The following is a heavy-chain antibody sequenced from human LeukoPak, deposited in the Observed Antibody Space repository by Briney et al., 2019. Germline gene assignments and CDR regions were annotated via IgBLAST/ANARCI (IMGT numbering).Heavy chain of an antibody. V-gene: IGHV3-11*01. Sequence: PGGSLRLSCAASGLTFSDYYMSWIRQAPGKGLEWVSYISSSGSTIYYADSVKGRFTISRDNAKNSLYLQMNSLRAEDTAVYYCAREDRIVVVPAASYYYYGMDVWGQGTTVTVSS. CDR3: AREDRIVVVPAASYYYYGMDV. CDR2: ISSSGSTI. CDR1: GLTFSDYY. J-gene: IGHJ6*02. D-gene: IGHD2-2*01.